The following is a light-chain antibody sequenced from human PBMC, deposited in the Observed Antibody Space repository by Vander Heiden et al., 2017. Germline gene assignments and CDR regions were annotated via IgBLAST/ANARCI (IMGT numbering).Light chain of an antibody. CDR1: QLGGKY. CDR3: QAWDSSTVV. Sequence: YALTQPPSVSVAPGPTATITCSGDQLGGKYACWYQQKPGQSPMVVIYQDNKRPSGIPERFAGSNSGNTATLIISGTRAMDEADYYCQAWDSSTVVFGGGTKLTVL. V-gene: IGLV3-1*01. J-gene: IGLJ2*01. CDR2: QDN.